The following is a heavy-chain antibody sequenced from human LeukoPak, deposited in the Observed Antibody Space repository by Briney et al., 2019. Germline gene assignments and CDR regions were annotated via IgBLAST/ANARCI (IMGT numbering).Heavy chain of an antibody. CDR3: ASLDYFDSSDYGDY. Sequence: GGSLRLSCAASGFTFNNYAMSWVRQAPGKGLEWVSAISGTRVATYYADSVKGRFTISRDNSKNTLYLQIYSLRAEDTALYYCASLDYFDSSDYGDYWGQGTLVTVSS. D-gene: IGHD3-22*01. J-gene: IGHJ4*02. V-gene: IGHV3-23*01. CDR1: GFTFNNYA. CDR2: ISGTRVAT.